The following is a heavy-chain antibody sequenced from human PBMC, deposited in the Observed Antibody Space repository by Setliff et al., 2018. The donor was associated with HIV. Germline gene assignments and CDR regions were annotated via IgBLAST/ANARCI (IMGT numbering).Heavy chain of an antibody. J-gene: IGHJ4*02. CDR1: GYTFTDYY. CDR3: ARTLPQYTNLFDY. CDR2: INPNSSDT. Sequence: ASVKVSCKASGYTFTDYYIHWVRQAPGQGLEWMGWINPNSSDTNYAQKFQGRVTMTRDTSISTAYMELSRPRSDATAVYYCARTLPQYTNLFDYWGQGTLVTVSS. V-gene: IGHV1-2*02. D-gene: IGHD5-18*01.